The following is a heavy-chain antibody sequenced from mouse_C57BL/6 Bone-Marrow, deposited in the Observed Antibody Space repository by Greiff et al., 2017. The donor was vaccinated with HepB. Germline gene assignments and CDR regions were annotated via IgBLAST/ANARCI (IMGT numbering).Heavy chain of an antibody. CDR3: ARLGDY. Sequence: EVKLVESGGDLVKPGGSLKLSCAASGFTFSSYGMSWVRHTPDKRLEWVATISSGGSYTYYPDSVKGRFTISRDNAKNTLYLQMSSLKSEDTAMYYCARLGDYWGQGTTLTVSS. CDR1: GFTFSSYG. V-gene: IGHV5-6*01. CDR2: ISSGGSYT. J-gene: IGHJ2*01.